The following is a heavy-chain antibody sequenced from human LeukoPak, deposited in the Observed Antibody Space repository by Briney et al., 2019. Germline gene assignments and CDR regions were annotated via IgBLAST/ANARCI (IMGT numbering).Heavy chain of an antibody. CDR3: ASATWDAFDI. Sequence: PSETLSLTCTVSGGSISSSSYYWGWIRQPPGKGLEWIGSIYYSGSTYYNPSLKSRVTISVDTSKNQFSLKLSSVTAADTAVYYCASATWDAFDIWGQGTMVTVSS. CDR1: GGSISSSSYY. V-gene: IGHV4-39*01. D-gene: IGHD5-12*01. CDR2: IYYSGST. J-gene: IGHJ3*02.